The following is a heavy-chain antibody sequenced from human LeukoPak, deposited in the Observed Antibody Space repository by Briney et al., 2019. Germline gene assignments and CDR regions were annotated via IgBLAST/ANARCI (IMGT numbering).Heavy chain of an antibody. V-gene: IGHV1-18*01. CDR3: ARTYSSGWYSGY. Sequence: GASVKVSCTASGYTFTSYGISWVRQAPGQGLEWMGWISAYNGNTNYAQKLQGRVTMTTDTSTSTAYVELRSLRSDDTAVYDCARTYSSGWYSGYWGQGTLVTVSS. J-gene: IGHJ4*02. CDR1: GYTFTSYG. CDR2: ISAYNGNT. D-gene: IGHD6-19*01.